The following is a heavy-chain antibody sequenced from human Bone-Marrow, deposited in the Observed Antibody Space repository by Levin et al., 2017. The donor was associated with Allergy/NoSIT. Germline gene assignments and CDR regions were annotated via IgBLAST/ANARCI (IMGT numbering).Heavy chain of an antibody. Sequence: SETLSLTCSVSGGSISNSYWSWIRQAPGKGLEWIGYIKNSGTTKYNPSLNSRVTISADTSKNQVSLRLTSVTAADTAVYYCASLGYTISYYDYAMDVWRQGTTVTVSS. CDR2: IKNSGTT. J-gene: IGHJ6*02. CDR3: ASLGYTISYYDYAMDV. CDR1: GGSISNSY. D-gene: IGHD5-12*01. V-gene: IGHV4-59*01.